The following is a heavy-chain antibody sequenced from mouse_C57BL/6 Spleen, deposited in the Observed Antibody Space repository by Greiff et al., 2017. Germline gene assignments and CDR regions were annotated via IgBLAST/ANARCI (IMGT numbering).Heavy chain of an antibody. V-gene: IGHV7-3*01. CDR1: GFTFTDYY. CDR3: ARSVHDYGSSWGPYYFDY. J-gene: IGHJ2*01. Sequence: EVKLMESGGGLVQPGGSLSLSCAASGFTFTDYYMSWVRQPPGKALEWLGFIINKDNGYTTEYSASVKGRFTISRDNSHSILYLQLNSLRAEDSATYSCARSVHDYGSSWGPYYFDYWGQGTTLTVSS. D-gene: IGHD1-1*01. CDR2: IINKDNGYTT.